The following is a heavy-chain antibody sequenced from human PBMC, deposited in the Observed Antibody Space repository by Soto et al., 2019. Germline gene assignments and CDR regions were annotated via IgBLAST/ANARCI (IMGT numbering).Heavy chain of an antibody. D-gene: IGHD2-15*01. CDR2: IIPILGIA. V-gene: IGHV1-69*02. J-gene: IGHJ6*03. Sequence: SVKVSCKASGGTFSSYTISWVRQAPGQGLEWMGRIIPILGIANYAQKFQGRVTITADKSTSTAYMELSSLRSEDTAVYYCARGPLAAIYYYYYYMDVWGKGTTVTVSS. CDR1: GGTFSSYT. CDR3: ARGPLAAIYYYYYYMDV.